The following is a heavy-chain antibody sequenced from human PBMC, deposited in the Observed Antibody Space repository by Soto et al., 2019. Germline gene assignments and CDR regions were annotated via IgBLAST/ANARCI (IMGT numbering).Heavy chain of an antibody. V-gene: IGHV4-39*01. D-gene: IGHD1-26*01. J-gene: IGHJ5*02. CDR3: ATQEVGGSYVYTFDP. CDR1: GGSITSSSYY. CDR2: IYYSGST. Sequence: SETLSLTCTVSGGSITSSSYYWGWIRQPPGKGMEWIGSIYYSGSTYYNPSLKSRVTISVDTSKNQFSLKLSSVTAADTAVYYCATQEVGGSYVYTFDPWGQGTLVTVSS.